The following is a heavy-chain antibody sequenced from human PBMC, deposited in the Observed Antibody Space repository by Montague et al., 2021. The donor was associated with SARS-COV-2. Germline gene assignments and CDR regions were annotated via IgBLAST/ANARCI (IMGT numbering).Heavy chain of an antibody. CDR2: ISISGST. Sequence: TLSLTCTVSGGSISSGSYYWSWIRQHAGKGLEWIGRISISGSTNYNPSLKSRVTISVDTSKNQFSLKLSSVTAADTAVYYCARDIAVAVLFDYWGQGTMVTVSS. CDR3: ARDIAVAVLFDY. CDR1: GGSISSGSYY. J-gene: IGHJ4*02. V-gene: IGHV4-61*02. D-gene: IGHD6-19*01.